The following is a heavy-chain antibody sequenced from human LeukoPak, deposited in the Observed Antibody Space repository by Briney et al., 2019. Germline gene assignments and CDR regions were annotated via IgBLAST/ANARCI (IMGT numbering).Heavy chain of an antibody. CDR3: AKDDKWELLGYFDY. CDR2: ISYDGSNK. Sequence: GGSLRLSCAASGFTFSSYGMHWVRQAPGKGLEWVAVISYDGSNKYYADSVKGRFTISRDNSKNTLYLQMNSLRAEDTAVYYCAKDDKWELLGYFDYWGQGTLVTVSS. CDR1: GFTFSSYG. J-gene: IGHJ4*02. D-gene: IGHD1-26*01. V-gene: IGHV3-30*18.